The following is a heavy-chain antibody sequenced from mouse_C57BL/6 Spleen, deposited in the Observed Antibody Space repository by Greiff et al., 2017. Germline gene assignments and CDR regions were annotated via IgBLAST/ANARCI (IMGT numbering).Heavy chain of an antibody. D-gene: IGHD2-14*01. CDR3: ARDRCNYAMDY. V-gene: IGHV5-4*01. CDR1: GFTFSSYA. CDR2: ISDGGSYT. Sequence: EVQLVESGGGLVKPGGSLKLSCAASGFTFSSYAMSWVRQTPEKRLEWVATISDGGSYTYYPDNVKGRFTISRDNAKNNLYLQMSHLKSEDTAMYYCARDRCNYAMDYWGQGTSVTVSS. J-gene: IGHJ4*01.